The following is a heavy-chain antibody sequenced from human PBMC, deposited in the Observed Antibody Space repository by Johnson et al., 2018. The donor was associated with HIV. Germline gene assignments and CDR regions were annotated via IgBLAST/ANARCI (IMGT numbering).Heavy chain of an antibody. CDR3: STHKRARAFDI. CDR1: GFTLSTYG. D-gene: IGHD2-21*01. CDR2: IKSKTDGGTT. J-gene: IGHJ3*02. V-gene: IGHV3-15*01. Sequence: VQLVESGGGVVQPGRSLRLSCAASGFTLSTYGMHWVRQAPGKGLEWVGRIKSKTDGGTTDYAAPVKGRFTISRDDSKNTLYRQMNSLKTEDTAVYYCSTHKRARAFDIGGQGTMVPVSS.